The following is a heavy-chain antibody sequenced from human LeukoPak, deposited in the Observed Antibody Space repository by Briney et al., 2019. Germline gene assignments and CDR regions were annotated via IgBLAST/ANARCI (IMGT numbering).Heavy chain of an antibody. D-gene: IGHD3-10*02. CDR2: ISSSGSTI. CDR3: AELGITMIGGV. V-gene: IGHV3-48*04. J-gene: IGHJ6*04. Sequence: PGGSLRLSCAASGFTFSSYGMSWVRQAPGKGLEWVSYISSSGSTIYYADSVKGRFTISRDNAKNSLYLQMDSLRAEDTAVYYCAELGITMIGGVWGKGTTVTISS. CDR1: GFTFSSYG.